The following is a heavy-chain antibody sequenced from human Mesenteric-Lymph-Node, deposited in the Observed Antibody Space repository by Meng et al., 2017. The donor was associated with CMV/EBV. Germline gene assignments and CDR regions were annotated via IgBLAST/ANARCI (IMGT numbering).Heavy chain of an antibody. CDR3: ARHELSRYCSGSTCYDPVDWFES. CDR2: IDYRGTT. J-gene: IGHJ5*01. CDR1: GASIRSGDYY. V-gene: IGHV4-31*03. D-gene: IGHD2-2*01. Sequence: SETLSLTCTVSGASIRSGDYYWSWIRQHPGKGLEWIGYIDYRGTTYYNPSLKSRVFISVDTSNNHFSLMVSSVTAADTAVYYCARHELSRYCSGSTCYDPVDWFESWGQGTLVTVSS.